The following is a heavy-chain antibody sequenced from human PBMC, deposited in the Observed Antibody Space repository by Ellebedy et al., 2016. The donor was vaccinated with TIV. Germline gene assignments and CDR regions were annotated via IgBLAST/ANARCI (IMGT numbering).Heavy chain of an antibody. D-gene: IGHD6-13*01. Sequence: ASVKVSCKASGYTFTGYYMHWVRQAPGQGLEWMGWINPDSGGTNYAQKFQGRVTMTRDTSISTAYMELGRLRSDDTAVYYCAKVGSGAAATQFDYWGQGTLVTVSS. CDR3: AKVGSGAAATQFDY. V-gene: IGHV1-2*02. CDR1: GYTFTGYY. J-gene: IGHJ4*02. CDR2: INPDSGGT.